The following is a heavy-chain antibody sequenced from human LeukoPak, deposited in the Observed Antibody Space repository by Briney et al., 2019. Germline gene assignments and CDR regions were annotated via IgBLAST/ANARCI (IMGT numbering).Heavy chain of an antibody. V-gene: IGHV3-30*02. CDR3: AKGERGYSYGSFDY. CDR2: IRYDGSNK. J-gene: IGHJ4*02. CDR1: GFTFSSYG. Sequence: PGGSLRLSCAASGFTFSSYGMHWVRQAPGKGLEWVAFIRYDGSNKYYADSVKGRFTISRDNSKNTLYLQMNSLRAEDTAVYDCAKGERGYSYGSFDYWGQGTLVTVSS. D-gene: IGHD5-18*01.